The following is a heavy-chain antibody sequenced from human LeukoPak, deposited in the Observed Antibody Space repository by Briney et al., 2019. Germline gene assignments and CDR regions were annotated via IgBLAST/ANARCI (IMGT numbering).Heavy chain of an antibody. V-gene: IGHV4-59*01. D-gene: IGHD4-11*01. CDR2: IHYSGNT. CDR1: GDSIRSDH. Sequence: PPETLSLTCTVSGDSIRSDHWSWIRQPPGKGLEWIGYIHYSGNTKYNPSLKSRVTVSLDTSKKQFSLRLSSVTAADTAVYYCARDRATVTNDYWFDPWGQGTLVTVSS. J-gene: IGHJ5*02. CDR3: ARDRATVTNDYWFDP.